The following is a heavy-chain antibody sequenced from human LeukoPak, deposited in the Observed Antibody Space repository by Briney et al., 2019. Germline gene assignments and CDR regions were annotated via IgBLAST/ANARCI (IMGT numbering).Heavy chain of an antibody. Sequence: PSETLSLTCAVYGGSFSGYYWSWIRQPPGKGLEWIGEINHSGSTNYNPSLKSRVTISVDTSKNQFSLNLSSVTAAGTAFYYCARETTGLARYFDYWGQGTLVTVSS. CDR2: INHSGST. V-gene: IGHV4-34*01. CDR1: GGSFSGYY. J-gene: IGHJ4*02. CDR3: ARETTGLARYFDY. D-gene: IGHD4-11*01.